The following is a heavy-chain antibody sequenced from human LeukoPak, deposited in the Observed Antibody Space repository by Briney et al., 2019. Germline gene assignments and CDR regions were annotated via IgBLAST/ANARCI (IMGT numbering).Heavy chain of an antibody. CDR3: AKDFRIGYSAHFDY. Sequence: GGSLRLSCVGSGFTFRSHAMSWVRQAPEKGLEFVSGIYENGGTTYYADSVKGRFSISRDNSKNTLYLQMVSLRGEDTAVYYCAKDFRIGYSAHFDYWGQGALVTVSS. J-gene: IGHJ4*02. D-gene: IGHD2-21*01. CDR1: GFTFRSHA. CDR2: IYENGGTT. V-gene: IGHV3-23*01.